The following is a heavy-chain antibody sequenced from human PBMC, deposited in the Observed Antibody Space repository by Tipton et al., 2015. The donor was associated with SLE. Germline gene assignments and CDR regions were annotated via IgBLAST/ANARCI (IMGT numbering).Heavy chain of an antibody. CDR3: AKRKWDSSSSCHPFDN. J-gene: IGHJ4*02. D-gene: IGHD6-13*01. CDR2: IYSDSRT. Sequence: GSLRLSCAASGFTFSNYAMSRVRQASGKGLEWVSVIYSDSRTFYADSVKGRFTISRDNSKNTLYLQMNSLRGDDTAVYYCAKRKWDSSSSCHPFDNWGQGTLVTVSS. CDR1: GFTFSNYA. V-gene: IGHV3-23*03.